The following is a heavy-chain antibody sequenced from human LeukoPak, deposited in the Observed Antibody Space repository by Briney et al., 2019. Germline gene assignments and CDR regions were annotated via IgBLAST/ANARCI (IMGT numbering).Heavy chain of an antibody. D-gene: IGHD2-2*01. Sequence: SETLSLTCTVSGGSISSSSYYWGWIRQPPGKGLEWIGRIYYSGSTYYNPSLKSRVTMSVDTSKNQFSLKLSSVTAADTAVYYCARDRRSGYCSSTSCYEATNMDVWGKGTTVTISS. CDR1: GGSISSSSYY. V-gene: IGHV4-39*07. CDR2: IYYSGST. J-gene: IGHJ6*03. CDR3: ARDRRSGYCSSTSCYEATNMDV.